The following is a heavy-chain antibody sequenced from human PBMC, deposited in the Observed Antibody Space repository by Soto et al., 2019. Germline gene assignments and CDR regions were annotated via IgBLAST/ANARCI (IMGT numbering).Heavy chain of an antibody. CDR3: ANLLNVAAAGTPHYYGVDV. J-gene: IGHJ6*02. CDR1: GFSFSVYP. D-gene: IGHD6-13*01. V-gene: IGHV3-30*04. Sequence: VQLVESGGGVVRPGRSLRLFCAASGFSFSVYPMNWVRQAPGKGLEWVAFISFDGSKTYYSDSVKGRFTISRDNFKNTVSLQMNNLRPGDAAVYHCANLLNVAAAGTPHYYGVDVWGQGTTVTVS. CDR2: ISFDGSKT.